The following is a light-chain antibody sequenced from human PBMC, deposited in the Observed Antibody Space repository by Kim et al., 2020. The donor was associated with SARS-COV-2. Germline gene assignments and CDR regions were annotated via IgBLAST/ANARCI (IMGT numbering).Light chain of an antibody. CDR2: GKN. CDR3: NSRDSSGNVV. J-gene: IGLJ2*01. V-gene: IGLV3-19*01. CDR1: SLRSYY. Sequence: VAWGQTARITCQGDSLRSYYASWYQQKPGQAPVLVIYGKNNRPSGIPDRFSGSTSGNTASLTITGAQAEDEADYYCNSRDSSGNVVFGGGTQLTVL.